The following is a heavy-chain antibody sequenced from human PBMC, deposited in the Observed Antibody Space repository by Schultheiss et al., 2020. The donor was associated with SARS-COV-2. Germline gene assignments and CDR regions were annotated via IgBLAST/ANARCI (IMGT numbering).Heavy chain of an antibody. CDR2: ITTYNGKT. CDR1: GYTFLSYG. CDR3: ARARMVQGVVLGMIDY. Sequence: ASVKVSCKASGYTFLSYGISWVRQAPGQGLEWMGWITTYNGKTNYAQKVQGRFTMTTDTSTSTAYMELSSLRSEDTAVYYCARARMVQGVVLGMIDYWGQGTLVTVSS. J-gene: IGHJ4*02. D-gene: IGHD3-10*01. V-gene: IGHV1-18*01.